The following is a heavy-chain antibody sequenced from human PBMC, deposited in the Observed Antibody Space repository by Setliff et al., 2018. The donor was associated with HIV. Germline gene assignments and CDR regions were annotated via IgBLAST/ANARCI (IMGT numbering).Heavy chain of an antibody. J-gene: IGHJ4*02. CDR2: INPTGVA. CDR3: ARIRSWYDSSGYSDY. CDR1: GYTFTNYY. V-gene: IGHV1-46*01. D-gene: IGHD3-22*01. Sequence: ASVKVSCKASGYTFTNYYMHWVRQAPGQGLEWMGIINPTGVANYAQRCQGKVTITADKSTSTAYMELRSLRSDDTAVYYCARIRSWYDSSGYSDYWGQGNLVTVSS.